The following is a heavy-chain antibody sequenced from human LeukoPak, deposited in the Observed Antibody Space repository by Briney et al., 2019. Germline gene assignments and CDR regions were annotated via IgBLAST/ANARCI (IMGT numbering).Heavy chain of an antibody. Sequence: PSETLSLTCAVYGGSFSGYYWSWIRQPPGKGLEWIGEINHSGSTNYNPSLKSRVTISVDTSKNQFSLKLSSVTAADTAVYYCARARLITTTFDYWGQGTLVTVSS. V-gene: IGHV4-34*01. CDR1: GGSFSGYY. CDR3: ARARLITTTFDY. J-gene: IGHJ4*02. CDR2: INHSGST. D-gene: IGHD3-3*01.